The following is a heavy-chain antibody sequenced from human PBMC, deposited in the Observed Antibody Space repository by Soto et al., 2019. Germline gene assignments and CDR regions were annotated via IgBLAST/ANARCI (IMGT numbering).Heavy chain of an antibody. V-gene: IGHV1-8*01. D-gene: IGHD2-2*01. J-gene: IGHJ5*02. CDR2: MNPNSGNT. Sequence: QVQLVQSGAEVKKPGASVKVSCKASGYTFTSYDINWVRQATGQGLEWMGWMNPNSGNTGYAQKFQGRVTMTRNTTISTAYMERSSLRSEDTAVYYCARGGERVRVEPASLTPNGFDPWGQGTLVTVSS. CDR3: ARGGERVRVEPASLTPNGFDP. CDR1: GYTFTSYD.